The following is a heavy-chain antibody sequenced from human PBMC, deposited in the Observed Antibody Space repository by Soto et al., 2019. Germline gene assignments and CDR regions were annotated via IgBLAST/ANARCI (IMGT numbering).Heavy chain of an antibody. CDR1: GGSISSGGYY. D-gene: IGHD2-15*01. J-gene: IGHJ4*02. V-gene: IGHV4-31*03. CDR2: IYYSGST. Sequence: SETLSLTCTVSGGSISSGGYYWSWIRQHPGKGLEWIGYIYYSGSTYYNTSLKSRVTISVDTSKNQFSLKLSSVTTADTAVYYCARGVYCSGGSCYSFGPFFDYWGQGTLVTVSS. CDR3: ARGVYCSGGSCYSFGPFFDY.